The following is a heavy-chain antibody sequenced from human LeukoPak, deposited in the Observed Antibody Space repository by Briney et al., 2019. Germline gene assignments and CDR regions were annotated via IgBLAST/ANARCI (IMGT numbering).Heavy chain of an antibody. Sequence: SETLSLTCAVYGGSFSGYYWSWIRQPPGKGLEWIGEINHSGSTNYNPSLKSRVTISVDTSKNQFSLKLSSVTAAGTAVYYCARGRQTRITIFGVVIKSWFDPWGQGTLVTVSS. CDR3: ARGRQTRITIFGVVIKSWFDP. J-gene: IGHJ5*02. D-gene: IGHD3-3*01. CDR1: GGSFSGYY. V-gene: IGHV4-34*01. CDR2: INHSGST.